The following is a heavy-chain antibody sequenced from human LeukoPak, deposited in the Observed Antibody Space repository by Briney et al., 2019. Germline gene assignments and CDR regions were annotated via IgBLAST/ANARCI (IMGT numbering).Heavy chain of an antibody. CDR2: IYYSGST. CDR3: ASTGYSSGWYKR. CDR1: GGSISSSSYY. J-gene: IGHJ4*02. D-gene: IGHD6-19*01. V-gene: IGHV4-39*01. Sequence: SETLSLTCTVSGGSISSSSYYWGWLRQPPGKGLEWIGSIYYSGSTYYNPSLKSRVTISVDTSKNQFSLKLSSVTAADTAVYYCASTGYSSGWYKRWGQGTLVTVSS.